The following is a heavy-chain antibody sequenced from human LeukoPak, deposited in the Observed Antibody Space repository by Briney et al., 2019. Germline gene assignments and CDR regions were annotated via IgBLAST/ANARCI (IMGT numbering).Heavy chain of an antibody. CDR1: GFTFSSYE. Sequence: HPGGSLRLSCAASGFTFSSYEMNWVRQAPGKGLEWVSYISSSGSTIYYADSVKGRFTISRDNAKNSLYLQMNSLRAEDTAVYYCARRPEGGFITMIVVATSPYFDYWGQGTLVTVSS. CDR3: ARRPEGGFITMIVVATSPYFDY. D-gene: IGHD3-22*01. V-gene: IGHV3-48*03. CDR2: ISSSGSTI. J-gene: IGHJ4*02.